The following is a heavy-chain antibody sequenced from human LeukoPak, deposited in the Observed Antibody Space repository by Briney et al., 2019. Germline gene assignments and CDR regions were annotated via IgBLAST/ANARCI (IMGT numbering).Heavy chain of an antibody. CDR1: GFTLSTYA. V-gene: IGHV3-23*01. D-gene: IGHD2-2*01. CDR3: AKYIVVVPAAGAYFDY. Sequence: GGSQRLSCAASGFTLSTYAMSWVRQAPGKGLEWVSDISGSSGSTYYADSVKGRFTISRDNSKNTLYLQMNGLRAEDTAVYYCAKYIVVVPAAGAYFDYWGQGTLVTVSS. J-gene: IGHJ4*02. CDR2: ISGSSGST.